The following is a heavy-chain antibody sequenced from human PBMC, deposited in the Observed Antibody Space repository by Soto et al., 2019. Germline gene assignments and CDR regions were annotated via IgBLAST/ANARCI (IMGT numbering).Heavy chain of an antibody. D-gene: IGHD5-12*01. J-gene: IGHJ4*02. CDR1: GFTFSNYA. Sequence: GGSLRLSCAASGFTFSNYALHWVRQAPGKGLEWVALISYDGGNKYFADSVKGRFTISRDNSKNTLYLQMHSLRAEDTAVYYCARPQSGYELFHYFDYWGQGTLVTVPQ. CDR2: ISYDGGNK. V-gene: IGHV3-30-3*01. CDR3: ARPQSGYELFHYFDY.